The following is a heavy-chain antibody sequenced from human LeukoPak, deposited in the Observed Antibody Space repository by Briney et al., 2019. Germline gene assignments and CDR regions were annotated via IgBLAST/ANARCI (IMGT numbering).Heavy chain of an antibody. CDR1: GFTFSSYW. D-gene: IGHD1-14*01. Sequence: PGGSLRLSCAASGFTFSSYWMYWVRQAPGKGLEWVAVISYDGGNKYYADSVKGRFTISRDNSKNTLYLQMSSLRAEDTAVYYCARRYKGAFDIWGQGTMVTVSS. CDR2: ISYDGGNK. J-gene: IGHJ3*02. CDR3: ARRYKGAFDI. V-gene: IGHV3-30*03.